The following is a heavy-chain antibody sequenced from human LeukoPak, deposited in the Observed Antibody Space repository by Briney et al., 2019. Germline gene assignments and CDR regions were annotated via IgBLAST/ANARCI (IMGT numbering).Heavy chain of an antibody. Sequence: GGSLRLSCAASGFTFSSYAMSWVRQAPGKGLEWVSAISGSGGSTYYADSVKGRITISRDNSKNTLYLQMNSLRAEDTAVYYCARAGDLIAVAGPTPRVDYWGQGTLVTVSS. J-gene: IGHJ4*02. D-gene: IGHD6-19*01. CDR1: GFTFSSYA. CDR2: ISGSGGST. CDR3: ARAGDLIAVAGPTPRVDY. V-gene: IGHV3-23*01.